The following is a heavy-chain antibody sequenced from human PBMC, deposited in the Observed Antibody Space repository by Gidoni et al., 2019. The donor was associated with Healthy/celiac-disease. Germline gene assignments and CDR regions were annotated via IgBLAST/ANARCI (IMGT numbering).Heavy chain of an antibody. CDR1: GFTFSSYS. D-gene: IGHD6-13*01. V-gene: IGHV3-21*01. Sequence: EVQLVASVGGLVKPGGSLRLSCAASGFTFSSYSMTWVRQAPGKGLEWVSSISSSSSYIYYADAVKGRFTISRDNAKKSLYLQRNSLRAEETAVYYCARDRGSSWNNWFDPWGQGTLVTVSS. J-gene: IGHJ5*02. CDR2: ISSSSSYI. CDR3: ARDRGSSWNNWFDP.